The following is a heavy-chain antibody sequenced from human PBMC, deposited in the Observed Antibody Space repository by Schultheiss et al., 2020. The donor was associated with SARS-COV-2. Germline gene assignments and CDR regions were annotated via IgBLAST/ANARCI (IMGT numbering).Heavy chain of an antibody. Sequence: GSLRLSCTVSGGFISTPGYYWAWIRQPPGKGLEWIVSMYYRGNTYYNPSLKSRVSMSVDTSKNHFSLNLSSVTAADTAVYYCARHPLLVAAAQWGWFDPWGQGTLVTVSS. CDR1: GGFISTPGYY. CDR2: MYYRGNT. V-gene: IGHV4-39*01. J-gene: IGHJ5*02. D-gene: IGHD6-25*01. CDR3: ARHPLLVAAAQWGWFDP.